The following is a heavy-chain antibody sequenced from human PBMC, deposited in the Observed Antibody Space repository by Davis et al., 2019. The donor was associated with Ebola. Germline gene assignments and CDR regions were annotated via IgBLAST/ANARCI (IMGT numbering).Heavy chain of an antibody. Sequence: AASVKVSCKASGYTFTNYYMHWVRQAPGQGLEWMGRINPNSGGTNYAQKFQGRVTMTRDTSISTAYMELSRLRSDDTALYYCTTPGGQDSGYDVFDIWGQGTMVTVSS. CDR2: INPNSGGT. V-gene: IGHV1-2*06. D-gene: IGHD5-12*01. CDR3: TTPGGQDSGYDVFDI. CDR1: GYTFTNYY. J-gene: IGHJ3*02.